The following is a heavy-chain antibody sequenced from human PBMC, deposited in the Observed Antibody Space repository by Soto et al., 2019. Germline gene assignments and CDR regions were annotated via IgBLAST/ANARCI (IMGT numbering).Heavy chain of an antibody. CDR3: ARATAVGGYCTNGVCFYHNNWFDP. CDR2: ISAYNGNT. CDR1: GYTFTSYG. J-gene: IGHJ5*02. Sequence: GASVKVSCKASGYTFTSYGISWVRQAPGQGLEWMGWISAYNGNTNYAQKLQGRVTMTTDTSTSTAYMELRSLRSDDTAVYYCARATAVGGYCTNGVCFYHNNWFDPWGQGTLVTVSS. D-gene: IGHD2-8*01. V-gene: IGHV1-18*01.